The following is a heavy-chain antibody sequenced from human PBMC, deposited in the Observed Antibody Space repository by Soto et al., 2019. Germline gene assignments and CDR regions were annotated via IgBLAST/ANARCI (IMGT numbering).Heavy chain of an antibody. CDR3: ARDNSAANGVLDH. J-gene: IGHJ6*02. CDR1: GYTFTNYY. D-gene: IGHD1-1*01. CDR2: INPSARSA. Sequence: ASVKVSCKASGYTFTNYYLHWVRQAPGQGLEWVGMINPSARSASYAQKLRGRLTMDRDTSTTTVYMELSRLTFEDTAVYFCARDNSAANGVLDHWGQGTTVTVSS. V-gene: IGHV1-46*04.